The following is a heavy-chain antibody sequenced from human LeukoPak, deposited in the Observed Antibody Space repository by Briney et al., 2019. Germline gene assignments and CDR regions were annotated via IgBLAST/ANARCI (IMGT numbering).Heavy chain of an antibody. Sequence: ASVRVSCKTSGYSFTDYYMHWVRQAPGQGLEWMGWINPNSGGTNSAQKFQGRVTMTRDTSITTAYMEVNWLTSDDTAIYYCARADRLHGGPYLIGPWGQGTLVTVSS. CDR1: GYSFTDYY. V-gene: IGHV1-2*02. CDR3: ARADRLHGGPYLIGP. CDR2: INPNSGGT. J-gene: IGHJ5*02. D-gene: IGHD3-16*01.